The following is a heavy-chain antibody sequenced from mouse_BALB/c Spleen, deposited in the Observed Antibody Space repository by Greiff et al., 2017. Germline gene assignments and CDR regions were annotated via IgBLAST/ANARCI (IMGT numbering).Heavy chain of an antibody. CDR2: IDPSDSET. J-gene: IGHJ4*01. CDR1: GYSFTSYW. CDR3: ARAVVDAMDY. V-gene: IGHV1S127*01. D-gene: IGHD1-1*01. Sequence: QVHVKQSGPQLVRPGASVKISCKASGYSFTSYWMHWVKQRPGQGLEWIGMIDPSDSETRLNQKFKDKATLTVDKSSSTAYMQLSSPTSEDSAVYYCARAVVDAMDYWGQGTSVTVSS.